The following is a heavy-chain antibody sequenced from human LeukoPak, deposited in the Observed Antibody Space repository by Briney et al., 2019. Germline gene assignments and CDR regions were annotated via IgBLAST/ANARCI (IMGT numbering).Heavy chain of an antibody. J-gene: IGHJ4*02. Sequence: ASVQVPCQASGYTFIDYYMHWVLQAPGQGLEWIGWISPNSGGTKYVQKFQGRVTMTRDTSITTVYMELSGLSFDDTAVYYCARGGGRYSVDYWGQGTLVIVSS. CDR3: ARGGGRYSVDY. CDR1: GYTFIDYY. V-gene: IGHV1-2*02. CDR2: ISPNSGGT. D-gene: IGHD1-26*01.